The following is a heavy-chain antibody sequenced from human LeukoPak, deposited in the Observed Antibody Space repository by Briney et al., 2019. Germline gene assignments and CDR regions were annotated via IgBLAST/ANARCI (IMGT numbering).Heavy chain of an antibody. V-gene: IGHV3-11*04. CDR3: ARQGIRITMVRGVDY. Sequence: GGSLRLXCAASGFTFSDYYMSWIRQAPGKGLESVSYISSSGSTIYYADSVKGRFTISRDNAKNSLYLQMNSLRAEDTAVYYCARQGIRITMVRGVDYWGQGTLVTVSS. CDR1: GFTFSDYY. D-gene: IGHD3-10*01. CDR2: ISSSGSTI. J-gene: IGHJ4*02.